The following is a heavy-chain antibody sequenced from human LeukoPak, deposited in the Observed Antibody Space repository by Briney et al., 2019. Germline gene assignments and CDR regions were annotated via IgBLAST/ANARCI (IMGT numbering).Heavy chain of an antibody. V-gene: IGHV4-34*01. CDR1: GGSFSGYY. J-gene: IGHJ2*01. CDR3: ARRRQYDSSLFWNFDL. D-gene: IGHD6-6*01. Sequence: KPSETLSLTCAVYGGSFSGYYWSWIRQSPGKGLEWIGEINHSGSTNYNPPLKSRVTISVDTSKNQFSLRLSSVTAADTAVYYCARRRQYDSSLFWNFDLWGRGTLVTVSS. CDR2: INHSGST.